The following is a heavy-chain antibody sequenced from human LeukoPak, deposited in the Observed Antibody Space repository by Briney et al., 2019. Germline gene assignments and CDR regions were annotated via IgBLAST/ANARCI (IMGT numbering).Heavy chain of an antibody. CDR3: ARSYYDSSGYLVIDY. D-gene: IGHD3-22*01. Sequence: GGSLRLSCAASGFTFSSYAMHWVRQAPGKGLEWVAVISYDGSNKYYADSVKGRFTISRDNSKNTLYLQMNSLRAEDTAVYYCARSYYDSSGYLVIDYWGQGTLVTVSS. V-gene: IGHV3-30-3*01. J-gene: IGHJ4*02. CDR1: GFTFSSYA. CDR2: ISYDGSNK.